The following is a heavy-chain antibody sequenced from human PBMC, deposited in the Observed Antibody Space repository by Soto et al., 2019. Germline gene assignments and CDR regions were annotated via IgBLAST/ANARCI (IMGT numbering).Heavy chain of an antibody. Sequence: CTVSGASVSSGTYYWNWIRQPPGRGLEWIGHIYYTGTTKYSPSLKSRVIISVDKSKNQFSLKLSSMTAADTAVYYCAREAKWDLPSYYYYAMDVWGPGTTVTVSS. J-gene: IGHJ6*02. CDR2: IYYTGTT. D-gene: IGHD1-26*01. CDR1: GASVSSGTYY. V-gene: IGHV4-61*01. CDR3: AREAKWDLPSYYYYAMDV.